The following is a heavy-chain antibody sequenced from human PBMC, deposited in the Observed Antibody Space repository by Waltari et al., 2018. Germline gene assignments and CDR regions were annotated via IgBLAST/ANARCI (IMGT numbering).Heavy chain of an antibody. CDR1: GGSFRNYW. V-gene: IGHV4-59*12. CDR2: INGNSGDT. J-gene: IGHJ4*01. Sequence: QVQLQESGPGLVKSSETLSLTCAVSGGSFRNYWWSWIRQAPGKEPEWIGEINGNSGDTNFNPPLKSRVTISKDASKNQFSLKLNSVTAADTAVYYCAASPGFYYLDYWG. CDR3: AASPGFYYLDY. D-gene: IGHD3-3*01.